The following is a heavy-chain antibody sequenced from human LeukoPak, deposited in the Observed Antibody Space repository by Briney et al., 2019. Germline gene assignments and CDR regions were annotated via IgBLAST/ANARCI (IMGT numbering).Heavy chain of an antibody. CDR1: GFTSRNYG. CDR3: ATGRVEYGDYGVVKH. D-gene: IGHD4-17*01. V-gene: IGHV3-30*03. J-gene: IGHJ1*01. Sequence: GGSLRLSCEVSGFTSRNYGMNGVRQAPGKGLGWVAVISYDGINEYYVDSVKGRFTISRDNSKNSLYLQMESLTIEDTAVYYCATGRVEYGDYGVVKHWGQGTLVTVSS. CDR2: ISYDGINE.